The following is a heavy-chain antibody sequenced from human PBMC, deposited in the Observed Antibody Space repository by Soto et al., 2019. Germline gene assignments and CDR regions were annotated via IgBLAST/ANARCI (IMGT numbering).Heavy chain of an antibody. CDR2: LYWDDTK. Sequence: QITLKESGPTLVKPTQNLTLTCTFSGFSRLIRGVGVGLIRQPPEKSLEWLAALYWDDTKHYSPSLKSRLTISKDTSKNQVVLTITNMDPVDTATYYCALKVYGDYPIDYWGQGTLVTVSS. V-gene: IGHV2-5*02. CDR1: GFSRLIRGVG. CDR3: ALKVYGDYPIDY. D-gene: IGHD4-17*01. J-gene: IGHJ4*02.